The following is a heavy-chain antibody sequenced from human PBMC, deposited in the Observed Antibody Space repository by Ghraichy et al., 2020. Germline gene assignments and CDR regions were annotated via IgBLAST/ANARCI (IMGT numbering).Heavy chain of an antibody. D-gene: IGHD2-21*02. CDR1: GFTFSSYW. Sequence: GGSLRLSCAASGFTFSSYWMSWVRQAPGKGLEWVANIKQDGSEKYYVDSVKGRFTISRDNAKNSLYLQMNSLRAEDPAVYYCAREVNIYCGGDCPRDYWGQGTLVTVSS. CDR2: IKQDGSEK. J-gene: IGHJ4*02. CDR3: AREVNIYCGGDCPRDY. V-gene: IGHV3-7*01.